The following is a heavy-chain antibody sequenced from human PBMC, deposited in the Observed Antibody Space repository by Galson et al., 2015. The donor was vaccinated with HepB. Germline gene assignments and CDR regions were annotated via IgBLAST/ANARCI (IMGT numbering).Heavy chain of an antibody. J-gene: IGHJ4*02. CDR3: AKLIHFPGIGVDS. CDR2: IRSDGSSK. Sequence: SLRLSCAASGFTFSSYWMHWVRQAPGKGPVWVSRIRSDGSSKSCADSVKGRFTTSRDNAKNTLYLQMNSLRSEDTAVYYCAKLIHFPGIGVDSWCQGTLVTVSS. D-gene: IGHD2-8*01. CDR1: GFTFSSYW. V-gene: IGHV3-74*01.